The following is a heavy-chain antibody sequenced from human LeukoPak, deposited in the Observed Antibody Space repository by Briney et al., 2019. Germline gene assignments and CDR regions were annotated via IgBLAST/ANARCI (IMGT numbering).Heavy chain of an antibody. J-gene: IGHJ4*02. D-gene: IGHD3-16*02. V-gene: IGHV1-2*02. CDR1: GYTFTGYY. CDR2: INPNSGGT. CDR3: ARDYDYVWGSYRRFFDY. Sequence: GASLKVSCKASGYTFTGYYMHWVRQAPGQGLEWMGWINPNSGGTNYAQKCQGRVTMTRDTSISTAYMELSRLRSDDTAVYYCARDYDYVWGSYRRFFDYWGQGTLVTVSS.